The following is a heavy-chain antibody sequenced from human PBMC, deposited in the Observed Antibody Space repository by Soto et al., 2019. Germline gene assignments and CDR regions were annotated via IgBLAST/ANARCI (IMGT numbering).Heavy chain of an antibody. CDR2: ISASGATT. V-gene: IGHV3-23*01. CDR1: GFTFDTYT. CDR3: VTRWGGTTVCRGLAV. Sequence: QVLESGGNSVQSGGSLRLSCAASGFTFDTYTMSWVRLAPGKGLDWVSAISASGATTYYADSVKGRFTVSRDNSKNTLFVQMDSVRVEDTALYYCVTRWGGTTVCRGLAVWGHGTAVTVSS. J-gene: IGHJ6*02. D-gene: IGHD3-10*01.